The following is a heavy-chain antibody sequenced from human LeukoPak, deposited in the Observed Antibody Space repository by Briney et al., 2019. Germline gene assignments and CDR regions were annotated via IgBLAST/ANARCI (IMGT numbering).Heavy chain of an antibody. CDR1: GFTFSIYG. Sequence: GGSLRLSCAASGFTFSIYGMHWVRQAPCKGLEWVAVIWYDGSNKYYADSVKGRFTISRDNSKNTLYLQMNSLRAEDTAVYYCARDLYSSSWYGAFDIWGQGTMVTVSS. CDR2: IWYDGSNK. CDR3: ARDLYSSSWYGAFDI. V-gene: IGHV3-33*01. J-gene: IGHJ3*02. D-gene: IGHD6-13*01.